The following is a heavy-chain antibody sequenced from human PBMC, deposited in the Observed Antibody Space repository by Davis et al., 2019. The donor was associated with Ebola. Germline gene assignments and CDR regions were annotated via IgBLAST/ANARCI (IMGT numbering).Heavy chain of an antibody. V-gene: IGHV3-21*01. CDR3: ARVGQVRFGLDV. CDR2: ISDTSSNK. Sequence: GGSLRLSCAASGFTFSDYNMNWVRQSPGKGLEWVSFISDTSSNKVYAESVSGRFSISRDNVKTSLYLQMDNLRAEDTAVYYCARVGQVRFGLDVWGKGTAVTVSS. CDR1: GFTFSDYN. J-gene: IGHJ6*04. D-gene: IGHD3-10*01.